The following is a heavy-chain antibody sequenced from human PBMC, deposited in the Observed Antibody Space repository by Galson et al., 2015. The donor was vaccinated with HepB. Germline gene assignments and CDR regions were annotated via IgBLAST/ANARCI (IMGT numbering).Heavy chain of an antibody. CDR1: GFTFSSYG. J-gene: IGHJ4*02. CDR2: IRYDGSNK. CDR3: AKDRGYSGFNDY. D-gene: IGHD5-12*01. V-gene: IGHV3-30*02. Sequence: SLRLSCAASGFTFSSYGMHWVRQAPGKGLEWVAFIRYDGSNKYYADSVRGRFTISRDNSKNTLYLQMNSLRAEDTAVYYCAKDRGYSGFNDYWGQGTLVTVSS.